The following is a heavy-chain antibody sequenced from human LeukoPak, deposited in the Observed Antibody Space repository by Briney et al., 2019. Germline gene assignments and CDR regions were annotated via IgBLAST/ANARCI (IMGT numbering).Heavy chain of an antibody. D-gene: IGHD2-2*01. Sequence: GGSLTLSCAASGFILSSYSMNWVRPAPGKGLERVAYISSSRTSIYYADSVKGRSTISRHDATNSLYLQMNSLRDEDTAVYYCARDSPAPPYPKKEYPIGDYWGQGTLVAVSS. CDR1: GFILSSYS. CDR2: ISSSRTSI. V-gene: IGHV3-48*02. CDR3: ARDSPAPPYPKKEYPIGDY. J-gene: IGHJ4*02.